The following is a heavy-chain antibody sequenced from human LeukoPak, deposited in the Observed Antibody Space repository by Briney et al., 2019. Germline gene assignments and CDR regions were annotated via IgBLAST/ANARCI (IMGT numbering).Heavy chain of an antibody. J-gene: IGHJ4*02. CDR3: ARQGVVGATGFDF. V-gene: IGHV4-39*01. D-gene: IGHD1-26*01. CDR1: GGSISEISYY. CDR2: IYYSRST. Sequence: SETLSLTCSVSGGSISEISYYWGWIRQPPGKGLEWIGNIYYSRSTYNNPSLESRVVISVDTSRNQFSLKLTSVTATDTDVYYFARQGVVGATGFDFWGQGILVTVSS.